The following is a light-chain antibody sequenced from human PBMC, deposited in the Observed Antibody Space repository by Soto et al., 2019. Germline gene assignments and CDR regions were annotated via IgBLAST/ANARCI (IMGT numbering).Light chain of an antibody. Sequence: DIQMTTSRSSVSASVVYIFTINFLASQGISSWLAWYQQKPGKAPKLLIYAASSLESGVPSRFSGSGSGTDFTLTINSLQPEDFATYYCQQADSFPLTCGGGTKV. CDR3: QQADSFPLT. CDR1: QGISSW. J-gene: IGKJ4*01. V-gene: IGKV1-12*01. CDR2: AAS.